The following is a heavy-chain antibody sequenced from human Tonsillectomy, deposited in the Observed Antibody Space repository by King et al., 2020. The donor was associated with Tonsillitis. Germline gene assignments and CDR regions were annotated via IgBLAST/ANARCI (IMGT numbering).Heavy chain of an antibody. Sequence: VQLVESGAEVKKPGASVKVSCKASGYTFNGYYMHWVRQAPGQGLEWMGWISPNSGGTNYAQKFQGRVTLTRDTSISTAYMELSRLRSDDSATYYCARTYYYDGSGYYPEDAFDLWGQGTMVTVS. CDR2: ISPNSGGT. CDR1: GYTFNGYY. J-gene: IGHJ3*01. D-gene: IGHD3-22*01. V-gene: IGHV1-2*02. CDR3: ARTYYYDGSGYYPEDAFDL.